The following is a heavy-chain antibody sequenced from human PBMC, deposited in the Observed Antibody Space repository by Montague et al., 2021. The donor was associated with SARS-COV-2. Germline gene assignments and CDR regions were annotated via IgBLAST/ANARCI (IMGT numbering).Heavy chain of an antibody. CDR1: GVVELRRRS. V-gene: IGHV4-61*03. CDR2: MLEKKNS. Sequence: SETLSLTCTVSGVVELRRRSEEHTSELQSPLKLVCRLMLEKKNSNYNPSLVSRVTIFLDHSKNHLTLTLSSVTAADTAMYYCASHPVWQQLCTWGQGTLVTVSA. J-gene: IGHJ5*02. CDR3: ASHPVWQQLCT. D-gene: IGHD1-1*01.